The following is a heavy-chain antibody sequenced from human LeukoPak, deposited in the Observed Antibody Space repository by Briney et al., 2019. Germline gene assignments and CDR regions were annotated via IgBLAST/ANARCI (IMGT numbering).Heavy chain of an antibody. CDR2: IWYEGTNE. J-gene: IGHJ4*02. CDR1: GFTLSNCA. V-gene: IGHV3-33*01. CDR3: ARAIVGHTGDY. D-gene: IGHD1-26*01. Sequence: PGRSLRLSCAASGFTLSNCAMDSVRQTPGKGLGRVAVIWYEGTNENYAEAVNGRFTISRDNSKNTLYLQMNSLRAEDSAVYYCARAIVGHTGDYWGQGTLVTVAS.